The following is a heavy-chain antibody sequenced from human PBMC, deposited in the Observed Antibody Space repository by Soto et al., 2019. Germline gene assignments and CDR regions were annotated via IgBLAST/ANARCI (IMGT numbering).Heavy chain of an antibody. J-gene: IGHJ5*02. V-gene: IGHV3-21*01. CDR2: ISSSSSYI. Sequence: EVQLVESGGGLVKPGGSLRLSCAASGFTFSSYSMNWVRQAPGKGLEWVSSISSSSSYIYYADSVKGRFTISRDNAKNSLYLQMNGLRAADTAVCYCARDVTSSTYYYLSPGGFDPWWQGTLVTVSS. CDR3: ARDVTSSTYYYLSPGGFDP. D-gene: IGHD3-22*01. CDR1: GFTFSSYS.